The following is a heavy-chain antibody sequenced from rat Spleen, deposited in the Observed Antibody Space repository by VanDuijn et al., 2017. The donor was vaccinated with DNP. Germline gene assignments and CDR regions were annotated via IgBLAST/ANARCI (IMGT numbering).Heavy chain of an antibody. D-gene: IGHD1-11*01. V-gene: IGHV5S23*01. CDR1: GFTFSDFV. J-gene: IGHJ3*01. Sequence: EVQLVESDGGLVQPGNSLKLSCAASGFTFSDFVMAWVRQAPTKGLEWVASISTGCGNTYYRDSVKGRFTVSRDNARSTLYLQMDSLRSEDTATYYCARHLRRAPGFAYCGQGTLVTVSS. CDR2: ISTGCGNT. CDR3: ARHLRRAPGFAY.